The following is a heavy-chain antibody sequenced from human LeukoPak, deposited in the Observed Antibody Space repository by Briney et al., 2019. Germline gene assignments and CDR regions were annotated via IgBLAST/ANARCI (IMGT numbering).Heavy chain of an antibody. D-gene: IGHD5-18*01. CDR1: GFTVSGNY. V-gene: IGHV3-53*01. Sequence: PGGSLRLSCAASGFTVSGNYMSWVRQAPGKGLECVAVIYSGCDTYYVDSVKGRFTISRDKSKNTLYLQMKSLRAEDTAVYYGARHSLGSYGPPFDYWGQGTLVTVSS. CDR2: IYSGCDT. CDR3: ARHSLGSYGPPFDY. J-gene: IGHJ4*02.